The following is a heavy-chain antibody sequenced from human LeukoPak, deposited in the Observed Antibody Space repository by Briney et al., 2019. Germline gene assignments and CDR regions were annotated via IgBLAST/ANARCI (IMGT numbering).Heavy chain of an antibody. Sequence: GGSLRLSCAASGFTFSSYWMSWVRQAPGKGLEWVANIKQDGSEKYYVDSVKGRSTISRDNAKNSLYLQMNSLRAEDTAVYYCASTLVWFGELPPSHYGMDVWGQGTTVTVSS. CDR3: ASTLVWFGELPPSHYGMDV. D-gene: IGHD3-10*01. J-gene: IGHJ6*02. V-gene: IGHV3-7*01. CDR2: IKQDGSEK. CDR1: GFTFSSYW.